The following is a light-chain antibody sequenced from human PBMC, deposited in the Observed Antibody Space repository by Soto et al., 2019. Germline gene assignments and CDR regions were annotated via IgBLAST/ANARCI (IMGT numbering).Light chain of an antibody. CDR1: SNDVGAYDY. Sequence: QSALTQPASVSGSPGQSITISCTGTSNDVGAYDYVSWYQQHPGKAPKLIIYEVSNRPSGVSNRFSGSKSGNTASLTISGLQAEDEADYYCSSYTSSSTYVFGTGTKVTVL. J-gene: IGLJ1*01. CDR3: SSYTSSSTYV. CDR2: EVS. V-gene: IGLV2-14*01.